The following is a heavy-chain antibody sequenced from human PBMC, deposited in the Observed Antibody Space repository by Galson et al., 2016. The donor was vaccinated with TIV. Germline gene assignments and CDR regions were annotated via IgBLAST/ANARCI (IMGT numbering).Heavy chain of an antibody. CDR2: TYYRSTWYN. V-gene: IGHV6-1*01. Sequence: CAISGDSVSSTSAAWNCIRQSPSRGLEWLGRTYYRSTWYNDYAASLKRRITINPDTSKNQFSLQLTSVTPEDAAVYYCARGAPSVFGVIMTLDYWGQGTLVTVSS. CDR3: ARGAPSVFGVIMTLDY. J-gene: IGHJ4*02. D-gene: IGHD3-3*01. CDR1: GDSVSSTSAA.